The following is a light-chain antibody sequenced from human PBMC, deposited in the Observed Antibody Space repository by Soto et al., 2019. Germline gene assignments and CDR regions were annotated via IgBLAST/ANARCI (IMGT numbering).Light chain of an antibody. CDR1: QGISSW. CDR2: KAS. V-gene: IGKV1-5*03. Sequence: DIQMTQSPSALSASVGDRVNITCRASQGISSWLAWYQQKPGTAPKLLIYKASTIEIGVPSRFSGGGSETEFTLTMASLQPDDLATYYCQQYNSYPWTFGQGTKVEIK. J-gene: IGKJ1*01. CDR3: QQYNSYPWT.